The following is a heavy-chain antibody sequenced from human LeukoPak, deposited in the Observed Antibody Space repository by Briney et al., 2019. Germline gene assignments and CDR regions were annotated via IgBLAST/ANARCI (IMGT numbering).Heavy chain of an antibody. CDR2: IYYSGST. CDR1: GGSISSSSYY. CDR3: ASTPSARITIFGVVIN. V-gene: IGHV4-39*01. J-gene: IGHJ4*02. D-gene: IGHD3-3*01. Sequence: PSETLSLTCTVSGGSISSSSYYWGWIRQPPGKGLEWIGSIYYSGSTYYNPSLKSRVTISVDTSKNQFSLKLSSVTAADTAVYYCASTPSARITIFGVVINWDQRTLGTVSS.